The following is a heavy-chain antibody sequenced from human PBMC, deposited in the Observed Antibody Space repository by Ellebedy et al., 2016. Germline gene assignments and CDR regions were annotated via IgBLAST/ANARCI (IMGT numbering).Heavy chain of an antibody. Sequence: GESLKISCAASGFTFSSYAMHWVRQAPGKGLEWVAVISYDGSNKYYADSVKGRFTISRDNSKNTLYLQMNSLRAEDTAVYYCAREGGGYTAMEPTDAFDIWGQGTMVTVSS. CDR3: AREGGGYTAMEPTDAFDI. CDR2: ISYDGSNK. J-gene: IGHJ3*02. V-gene: IGHV3-30-3*01. CDR1: GFTFSSYA. D-gene: IGHD5-18*01.